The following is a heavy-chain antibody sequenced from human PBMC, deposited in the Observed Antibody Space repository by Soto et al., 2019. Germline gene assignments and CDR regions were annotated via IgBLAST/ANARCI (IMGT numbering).Heavy chain of an antibody. CDR1: GFTFDSYA. V-gene: IGHV3-23*01. J-gene: IGHJ4*02. CDR2: ISGIGGTT. D-gene: IGHD6-19*01. Sequence: GGSLRLSCAASGFTFDSYAMSWVRQAPGKGLEWVSAISGIGGTTYYADSVKGRFTISRDNSKNTLYLQMNSLRAEDTAVYYCAKEYSSAWKTFDYCGQGTLDTVSS. CDR3: AKEYSSAWKTFDY.